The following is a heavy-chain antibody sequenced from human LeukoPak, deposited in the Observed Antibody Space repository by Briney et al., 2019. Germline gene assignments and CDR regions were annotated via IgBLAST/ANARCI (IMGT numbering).Heavy chain of an antibody. CDR1: GFTFSSYG. CDR3: AKDRTYYDFWSGYFDY. J-gene: IGHJ4*02. Sequence: GGSLRLSCAASGFTFSSYGMHWVRQAPGMGLEWVAVISYDGSNKYYADSVKGRFTISRDNSKDTLYLQMNSLRAEDTAVYYCAKDRTYYDFWSGYFDYWGQGTLVTVSS. V-gene: IGHV3-30*18. D-gene: IGHD3-3*01. CDR2: ISYDGSNK.